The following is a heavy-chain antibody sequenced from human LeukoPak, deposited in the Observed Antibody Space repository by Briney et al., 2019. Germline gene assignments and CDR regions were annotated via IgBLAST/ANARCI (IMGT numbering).Heavy chain of an antibody. Sequence: SETLSLTCAVYGGSLSNYYWSWIRQPAGKGLEWIGRIYTSGSTNYNPSLKSRVTISVDTSKNQFSLKLSSVTAADTAVYYCARDGADRVARTFYYYYMDVWGKGTTVTVSS. D-gene: IGHD3-3*01. CDR1: GGSLSNYY. J-gene: IGHJ6*03. CDR3: ARDGADRVARTFYYYYMDV. CDR2: IYTSGST. V-gene: IGHV4-4*07.